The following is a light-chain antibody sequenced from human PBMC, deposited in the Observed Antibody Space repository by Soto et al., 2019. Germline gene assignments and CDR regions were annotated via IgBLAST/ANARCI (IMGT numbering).Light chain of an antibody. CDR2: GAS. Sequence: EIVMTQSPGTLSLSPGERATLSCRASQSVSSSYFAWYQQKPGQAPRLLIYGASTRATGIPARFSGSGSGTEFTLTISSLQSEDFAVYYCQKYNDWPWTFGQGTKVDIK. V-gene: IGKV3-15*01. J-gene: IGKJ1*01. CDR3: QKYNDWPWT. CDR1: QSVSSSY.